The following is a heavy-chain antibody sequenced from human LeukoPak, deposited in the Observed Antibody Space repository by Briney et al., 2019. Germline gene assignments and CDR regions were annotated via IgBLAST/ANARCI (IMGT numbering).Heavy chain of an antibody. J-gene: IGHJ6*02. D-gene: IGHD3-22*01. CDR2: INHSGST. CDR3: AGSYYYDSSGYPRDYYGMDV. V-gene: IGHV4-34*01. CDR1: GGSFSGYY. Sequence: SETLSLTCAVYGGSFSGYYWSWIRQPPGKGLEWIGEINHSGSTNYNPSLKSRVTISVDTSKNQFSLKLSSVTAADTAVYYCAGSYYYDSSGYPRDYYGMDVWGQGTTVTVSS.